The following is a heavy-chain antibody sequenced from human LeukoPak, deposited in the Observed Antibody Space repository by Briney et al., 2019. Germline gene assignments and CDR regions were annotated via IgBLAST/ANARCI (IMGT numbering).Heavy chain of an antibody. CDR3: ASWRDIVATVYFDY. D-gene: IGHD5-12*01. CDR2: IYYTGNT. J-gene: IGHJ4*02. Sequence: PSETLSLTCTVSGGFISSYYWSWIRQPPGKGLEWIGYIYYTGNTNYNPSLKSRVTISIDTSKNQFSLKLSSVTAADTAVYYCASWRDIVATVYFDYWGQGTLVTVSS. V-gene: IGHV4-59*08. CDR1: GGFISSYY.